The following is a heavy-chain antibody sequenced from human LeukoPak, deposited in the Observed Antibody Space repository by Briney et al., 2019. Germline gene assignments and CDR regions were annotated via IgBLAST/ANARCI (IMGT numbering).Heavy chain of an antibody. V-gene: IGHV3-9*01. D-gene: IGHD3-16*01. CDR1: GFTFDDYA. CDR3: AKVVGSYDYVQGGAFDI. J-gene: IGHJ3*02. CDR2: ISWNSGSI. Sequence: QTGGSLRLSCAASGFTFDDYAMHWVRQAPGKGLEWVSGISWNSGSIGYADSVKGRFTISRDNAKNSLYLQMNSLRAEDTALYYCAKVVGSYDYVQGGAFDIWGQGTMVTVSS.